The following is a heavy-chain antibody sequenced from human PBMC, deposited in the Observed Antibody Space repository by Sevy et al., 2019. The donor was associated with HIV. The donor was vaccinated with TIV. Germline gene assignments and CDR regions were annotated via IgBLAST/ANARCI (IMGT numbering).Heavy chain of an antibody. CDR2: INPNSGGT. Sequence: ASVKVSCKASGYFFTGYYLHWVRQTPGQGLEWMGRINPNSGGTNYSQNFQGRVTMTRDTSISTAYMELSRLRSDDTAVYYCARGGGYSSGWWTFDYWGQGILVTVSS. J-gene: IGHJ4*02. D-gene: IGHD6-19*01. CDR1: GYFFTGYY. V-gene: IGHV1-2*06. CDR3: ARGGGYSSGWWTFDY.